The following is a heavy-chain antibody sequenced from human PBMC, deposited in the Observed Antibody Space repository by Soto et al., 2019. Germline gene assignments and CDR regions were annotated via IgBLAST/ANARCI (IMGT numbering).Heavy chain of an antibody. Sequence: SETLSLTCAVSGGSFTSNNWWTWVRQPPGQGLEWIGEIYRTGSTNYNPSLKSRVTISLDKSENQFSLKVTSLTAADTAVYYCASRDPGTSVDYWGQRTLVTVSS. J-gene: IGHJ4*02. CDR2: IYRTGST. V-gene: IGHV4-4*02. D-gene: IGHD1-7*01. CDR1: GGSFTSNNW. CDR3: ASRDPGTSVDY.